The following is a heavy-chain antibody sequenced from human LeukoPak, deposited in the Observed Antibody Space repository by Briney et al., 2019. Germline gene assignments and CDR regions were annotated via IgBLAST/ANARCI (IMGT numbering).Heavy chain of an antibody. CDR3: TRNRLGSGSYYIDY. V-gene: IGHV3-15*07. D-gene: IGHD3-10*01. CDR1: GFTFSNAW. CDR2: IKSKTDGGTT. J-gene: IGHJ4*02. Sequence: GGFLRLSCAASGFTFSNAWMNWVRQAPGKGLEWVGRIKSKTDGGTTDYGAPVKGRFTISRDDSKNTLYLQMNTLETDDTAVYYCTRNRLGSGSYYIDYWGQGTLVTVSS.